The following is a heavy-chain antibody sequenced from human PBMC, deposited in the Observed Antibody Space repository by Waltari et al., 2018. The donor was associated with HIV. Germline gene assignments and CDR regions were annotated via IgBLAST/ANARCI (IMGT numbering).Heavy chain of an antibody. V-gene: IGHV1-18*01. CDR3: ARDLYMGRGVISDY. J-gene: IGHJ4*02. CDR1: GYTFTSYA. Sequence: LVQSGAEVKTPGASVKVSCKASGYTFTSYAINWVRQAPGQGPEWMGWISTNNGNTNYEQKFQGRVTMTTDASTSTVYMELRSLRSDDTAIYYCARDLYMGRGVISDYWGQGTLVTVSS. D-gene: IGHD3-10*01. CDR2: ISTNNGNT.